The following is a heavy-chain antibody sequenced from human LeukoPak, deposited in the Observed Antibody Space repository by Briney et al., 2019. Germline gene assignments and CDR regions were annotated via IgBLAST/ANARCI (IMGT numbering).Heavy chain of an antibody. CDR3: ARTQARTEYCTKDVCYYDY. V-gene: IGHV1-18*01. CDR1: GYTFTNYG. CDR2: ISAYNGNT. D-gene: IGHD2-8*01. Sequence: GASVKVSCKASGYTFTNYGISWVRQAPGQGLEWMGWISAYNGNTNYAQKLQGRVTMTTDTSTSTAYMELRSLRSDDTAVYYCARTQARTEYCTKDVCYYDYWGQGTLVTVSS. J-gene: IGHJ4*02.